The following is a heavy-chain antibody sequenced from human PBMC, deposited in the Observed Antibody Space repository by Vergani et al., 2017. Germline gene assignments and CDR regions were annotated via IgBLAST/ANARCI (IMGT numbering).Heavy chain of an antibody. D-gene: IGHD1-7*01. V-gene: IGHV1-69*01. CDR2: IIPIFGTA. CDR3: ARDQGDNWNLPDAFDI. J-gene: IGHJ3*02. Sequence: QVQLVQSGAEVKKPGSSVKVSCKASGGTFSSYAISWVRQAPGQGLEWMGGIIPIFGTANYAQKFQGRVTITADESTSTAYMALSSLRSEDTAVYYCARDQGDNWNLPDAFDIWGQGTMVTVSS. CDR1: GGTFSSYA.